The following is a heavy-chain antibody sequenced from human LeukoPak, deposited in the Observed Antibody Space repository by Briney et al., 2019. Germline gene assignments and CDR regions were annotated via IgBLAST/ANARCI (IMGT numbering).Heavy chain of an antibody. J-gene: IGHJ3*02. CDR2: ISGSGGST. Sequence: PGGSLRLSCAASGFTFSIYAMSWIRQAPGKGLEWVSAISGSGGSTYYADSVKGRFTISRDNSKNTLYLQMNSLRAEDTAVYYCAKGSFDYGDYRHSDAFDIWGQGTMVTVSS. V-gene: IGHV3-23*01. CDR3: AKGSFDYGDYRHSDAFDI. D-gene: IGHD4-17*01. CDR1: GFTFSIYA.